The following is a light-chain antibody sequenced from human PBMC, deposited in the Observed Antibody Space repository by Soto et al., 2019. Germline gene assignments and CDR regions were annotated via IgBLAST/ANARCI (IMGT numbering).Light chain of an antibody. Sequence: EIVLTQSPATLSLSPGERATLSCRASQSVSSYLAWYQQKPGQAPRLLIYDASNRATGIPARFSGSGSGTDFTRTISSLEPEEFAVYYCQQRSNWPLFGQGTRLEIK. CDR3: QQRSNWPL. V-gene: IGKV3-11*01. J-gene: IGKJ5*01. CDR2: DAS. CDR1: QSVSSY.